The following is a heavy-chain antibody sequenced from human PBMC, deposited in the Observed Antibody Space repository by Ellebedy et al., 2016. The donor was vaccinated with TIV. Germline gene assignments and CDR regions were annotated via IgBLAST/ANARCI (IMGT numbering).Heavy chain of an antibody. V-gene: IGHV3-30-3*01. CDR3: AVPGIAAAGTIVPLFDY. D-gene: IGHD6-13*01. CDR1: GFTFSSYA. J-gene: IGHJ4*02. CDR2: KSYDGSNK. Sequence: GESLKISCAASGFTFSSYAMHWVRQAPGKGLEWVAVKSYDGSNKYYADSVKGRFTISRDNSKNTLYLQMNSLRAEETDVYYCAVPGIAAAGTIVPLFDYWGQGTLVTVSS.